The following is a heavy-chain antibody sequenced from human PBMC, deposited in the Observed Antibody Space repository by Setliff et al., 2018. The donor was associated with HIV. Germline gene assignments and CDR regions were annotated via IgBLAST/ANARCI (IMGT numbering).Heavy chain of an antibody. CDR2: IYYSGST. D-gene: IGHD3-3*01. V-gene: IGHV4-59*11. CDR1: GGSMNIHY. CDR3: AREEDYNFWSGYDWFDP. J-gene: IGHJ5*02. Sequence: SETLSLTCTVSGGSMNIHYWSWIRQPPGKGLEWIGSIYYSGSTNYNPSLKSRVTISVDTSKNQFSLRLSSVTAADTAVYYCAREEDYNFWSGYDWFDPWGQGTLVTVSS.